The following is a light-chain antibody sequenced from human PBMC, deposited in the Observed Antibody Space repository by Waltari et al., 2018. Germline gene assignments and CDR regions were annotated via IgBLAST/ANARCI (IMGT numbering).Light chain of an antibody. CDR3: QQASSFPLT. V-gene: IGKV1-12*01. CDR2: TAS. CDR1: QGISRW. J-gene: IGKJ4*01. Sequence: IKMIQSPSSVSASVGDSITLTCRASQGISRWLAWYQRKPGEAPQLLIHTASSLQSGVPSRFSGSGSGTDFTLTISSLQPEDFATYYCQQASSFPLTFGGGTKVEIK.